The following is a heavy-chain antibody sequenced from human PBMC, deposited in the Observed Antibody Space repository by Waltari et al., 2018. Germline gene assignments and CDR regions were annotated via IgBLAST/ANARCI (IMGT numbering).Heavy chain of an antibody. CDR2: IKQDGSEK. CDR1: GFTFSSYW. D-gene: IGHD3-3*01. V-gene: IGHV3-7*01. Sequence: EVQLVESGGGLVQPGGSLRLSCAASGFTFSSYWMSWVRQAPGKGLEWVANIKQDGSEKYYVDSVKGRFTISRDNAKNALYLQMNSLRAEDTAVYYCARGPTYYDFWSGYSRYWYFDLWGRGTLVTVSS. J-gene: IGHJ2*01. CDR3: ARGPTYYDFWSGYSRYWYFDL.